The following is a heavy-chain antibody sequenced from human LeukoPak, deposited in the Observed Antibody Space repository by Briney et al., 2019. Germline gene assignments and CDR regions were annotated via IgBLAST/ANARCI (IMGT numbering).Heavy chain of an antibody. Sequence: SENLSLTCTVSGGSISSYYWSWLRQPPGKGLEWIGYIYYSGSTNYNPSLKSRVTISVDTSKNQFSLKLSSVTAADTAVYYCARGPDSVQLEPRLWRVFDYWGQGTLVTVSS. D-gene: IGHD1-1*01. CDR3: ARGPDSVQLEPRLWRVFDY. V-gene: IGHV4-59*01. J-gene: IGHJ4*02. CDR2: IYYSGST. CDR1: GGSISSYY.